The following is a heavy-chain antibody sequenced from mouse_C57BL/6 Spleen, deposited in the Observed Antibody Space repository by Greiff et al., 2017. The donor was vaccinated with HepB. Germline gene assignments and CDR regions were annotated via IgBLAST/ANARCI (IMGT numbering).Heavy chain of an antibody. CDR2: IDPSDSYT. V-gene: IGHV1-50*01. D-gene: IGHD1-1*01. Sequence: QVQLQQPGAKLVKPGASVKLSCKASGYTFTSYWMQWVKQRPGQGLEWIGEIDPSDSYTNYNQKFKGKATLTVDTSSSTAYMQLSSLTSEDSAVYYGARGDTTPFAYWGQGTLVTVSA. CDR3: ARGDTTPFAY. CDR1: GYTFTSYW. J-gene: IGHJ3*01.